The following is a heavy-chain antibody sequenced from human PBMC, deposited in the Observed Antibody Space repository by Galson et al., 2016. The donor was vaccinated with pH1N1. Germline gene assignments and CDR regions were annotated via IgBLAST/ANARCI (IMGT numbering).Heavy chain of an antibody. Sequence: SLRLSCAAPGFTFNSNAMHWVRQAPDKGLEWVAFIRFDGSKKYYADSVKGRFTISRDNSRATLFLQMNSLRPEDTAVYYCVKDSDYGGQLRWGQGTLVTVSS. J-gene: IGHJ4*02. CDR2: IRFDGSKK. V-gene: IGHV3-30*02. CDR3: VKDSDYGGQLR. D-gene: IGHD4-23*01. CDR1: GFTFNSNA.